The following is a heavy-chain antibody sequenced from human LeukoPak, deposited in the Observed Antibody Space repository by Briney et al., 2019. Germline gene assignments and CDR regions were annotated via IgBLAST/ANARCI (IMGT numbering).Heavy chain of an antibody. J-gene: IGHJ4*02. CDR3: ARDRVGATDYFDY. CDR1: GFTFSSYW. V-gene: IGHV3-74*01. D-gene: IGHD1-26*01. Sequence: GGSLRLSCSASGFTFSSYWMHWVRQAPGKGLVWVSRINSDGSSTSYADSVKGRFTISRDNAKNTLYLRMNSLRAEDTAVYYCARDRVGATDYFDYWGQGTLVTVSS. CDR2: INSDGSST.